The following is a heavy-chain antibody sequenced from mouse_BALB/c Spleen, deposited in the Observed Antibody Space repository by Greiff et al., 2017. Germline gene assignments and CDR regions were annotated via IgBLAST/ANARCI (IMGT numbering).Heavy chain of an antibody. Sequence: VKLQESGAELVRPGASVTLSCKASGYTFTDYEMHWVKQTPVHGLEWIGAIDPETGGTAYNQKFKGKATLTADKSSSTAYMELRSLTSEDSAVYYCTREYGNYGYAMDYWGQGTSVTVSS. D-gene: IGHD2-10*02. CDR2: IDPETGGT. V-gene: IGHV1-15*01. J-gene: IGHJ4*01. CDR1: GYTFTDYE. CDR3: TREYGNYGYAMDY.